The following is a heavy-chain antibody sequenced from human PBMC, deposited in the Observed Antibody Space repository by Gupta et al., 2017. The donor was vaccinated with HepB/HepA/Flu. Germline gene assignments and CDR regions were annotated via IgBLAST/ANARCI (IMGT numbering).Heavy chain of an antibody. CDR1: GGSISNSSRF. CDR2: IYSGGST. D-gene: IGHD5-24*01. J-gene: IGHJ4*02. V-gene: IGHV4-39*01. Sequence: QLQLQESGPGLVKPSETLSLTCAVSGGSISNSSRFWVWIRQPPGKGLEWIGSIYSGGSTYYNPSLKSRVTISLDTSKNQFSLKLSSVTAADTAVYYCAKHDNWLHFMSYWGQGTQVTVS. CDR3: AKHDNWLHFMSY.